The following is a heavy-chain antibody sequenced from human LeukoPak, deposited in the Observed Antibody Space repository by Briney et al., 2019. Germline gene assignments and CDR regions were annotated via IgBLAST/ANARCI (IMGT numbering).Heavy chain of an antibody. V-gene: IGHV3-23*01. Sequence: GGSLRLSCAASGLTFSSYAMSWVRQPPGKGLEWVSAISGSGGSTFYADSVKGRFTISRDNSKNTLYLQMNSLRAEDTAVYYCARDADYFDYWGQGTLVTVSS. CDR3: ARDADYFDY. CDR2: ISGSGGST. J-gene: IGHJ4*02. CDR1: GLTFSSYA.